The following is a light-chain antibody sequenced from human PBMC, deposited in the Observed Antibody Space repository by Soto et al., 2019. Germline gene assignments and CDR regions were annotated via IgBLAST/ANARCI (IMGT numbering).Light chain of an antibody. CDR2: EVS. Sequence: QYALTQPASVSGSPGQSITISCTGTSSDVGGYNYVSWYQQHPGKAPKLMIYEVSNRPSGVSNRFSGSKSGNTASLTISGLQAEDEADYYFSSYTSSSTLVFGGGTKVTVL. CDR1: SSDVGGYNY. V-gene: IGLV2-14*01. CDR3: SSYTSSSTLV. J-gene: IGLJ2*01.